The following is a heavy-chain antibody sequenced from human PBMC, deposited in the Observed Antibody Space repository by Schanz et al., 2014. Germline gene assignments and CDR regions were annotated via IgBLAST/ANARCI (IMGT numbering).Heavy chain of an antibody. CDR2: INQDASEK. V-gene: IGHV3-7*01. CDR1: GFTFSSSG. CDR3: ARPLGPNYYYYGLDV. J-gene: IGHJ6*02. Sequence: VQLVESGGGVAQPGGSLRLSCAASGFTFSSSGMHWVRQAPGKGLEWVANINQDASEKYYVDSVKGRFTISRDNAKNTLYLQMNSLRAEDTAVYYCARPLGPNYYYYGLDVWGQGTTVTVSS.